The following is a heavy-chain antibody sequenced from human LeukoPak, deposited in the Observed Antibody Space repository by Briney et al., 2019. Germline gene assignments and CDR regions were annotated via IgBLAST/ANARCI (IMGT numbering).Heavy chain of an antibody. J-gene: IGHJ3*02. CDR3: ARDGPYYYDSSGYYDAFDI. D-gene: IGHD3-22*01. V-gene: IGHV4-30-4*07. CDR1: GGSISSGGYS. CDR2: IYYSGST. Sequence: PSETLSHTCAVSGGSISSGGYSWSWIRQPPGKGLEWIGYIYYSGSTYYNPSLKSRVTISVDTSKNQFSLKLSSVTAADTAVYYCARDGPYYYDSSGYYDAFDIWGQGTMVTVSS.